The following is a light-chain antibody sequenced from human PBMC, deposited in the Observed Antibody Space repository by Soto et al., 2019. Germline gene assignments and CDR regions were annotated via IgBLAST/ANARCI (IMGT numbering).Light chain of an antibody. Sequence: IQMTQSPSSLSASVGDRVTITCRASQGIRSDLDWYQQKPGKAPNLLIFAASSLQSGVPSRFSGRGSGTDFTLTMSRLQPEDFATYFCLQNHNYPFTFGEGTRVEIK. CDR3: LQNHNYPFT. CDR1: QGIRSD. V-gene: IGKV1-6*01. J-gene: IGKJ1*01. CDR2: AAS.